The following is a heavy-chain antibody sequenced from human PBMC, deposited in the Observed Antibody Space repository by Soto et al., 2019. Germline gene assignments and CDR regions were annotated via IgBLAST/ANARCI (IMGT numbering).Heavy chain of an antibody. CDR1: GFTFSSYA. Sequence: GGSLRLSCAASGFTFSSYAMHWVRQAPGKGLEWVAVISYDGSNKYYADSVKGRFTISRDNSKNTLYLQMNSLRAEDTAVYYCARDEAAAAGIYYYYGMDVWGQGTTVTVYS. J-gene: IGHJ6*02. CDR2: ISYDGSNK. D-gene: IGHD6-13*01. CDR3: ARDEAAAAGIYYYYGMDV. V-gene: IGHV3-30-3*01.